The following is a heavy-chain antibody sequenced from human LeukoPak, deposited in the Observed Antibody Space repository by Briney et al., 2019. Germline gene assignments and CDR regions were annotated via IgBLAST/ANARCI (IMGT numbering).Heavy chain of an antibody. CDR2: ISSSSRDI. Sequence: GGSLRLSCAASGFTFSSYTMNWVRQAPGKGLEWDAAISSSSRDIFYADSVKGRFSISRDNTQNSLSLQMSSLKAEDTAVYYCVRDKAYYDSSGYGFDYWGQGTLVTVSS. J-gene: IGHJ4*02. CDR3: VRDKAYYDSSGYGFDY. V-gene: IGHV3-21*01. D-gene: IGHD3-22*01. CDR1: GFTFSSYT.